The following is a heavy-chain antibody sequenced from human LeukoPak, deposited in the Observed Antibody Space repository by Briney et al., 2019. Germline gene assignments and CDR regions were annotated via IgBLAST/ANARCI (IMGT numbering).Heavy chain of an antibody. CDR2: ITSSSSYI. V-gene: IGHV3-21*04. CDR3: AKDIVVVVSATLGLGY. D-gene: IGHD2-15*01. Sequence: GGSLRLSCAASGFTFSTYNMNWVRQAPGKGLEWVSSITSSSSYIYYADSVKGRFTISRDNSKNTLYLQMNSLRAEDTAVYYCAKDIVVVVSATLGLGYWGQGTLVTVSS. J-gene: IGHJ4*02. CDR1: GFTFSTYN.